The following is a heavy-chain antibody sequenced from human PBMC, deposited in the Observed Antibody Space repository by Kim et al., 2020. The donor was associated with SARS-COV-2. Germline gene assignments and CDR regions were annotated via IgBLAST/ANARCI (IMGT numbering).Heavy chain of an antibody. V-gene: IGHV3-30*18. CDR3: AKEFWSPSIRVDYYYYGMDV. CDR2: ISYDGSNK. J-gene: IGHJ6*02. D-gene: IGHD3-3*01. Sequence: GGSLRLSCAASGFTFSSYGMHWVRQAPGKGLEWVAVISYDGSNKYYADSVKGRFTISRDNSKNTLYLQMNSLRAEDTAVYYCAKEFWSPSIRVDYYYYGMDVWGQGTTVTVSS. CDR1: GFTFSSYG.